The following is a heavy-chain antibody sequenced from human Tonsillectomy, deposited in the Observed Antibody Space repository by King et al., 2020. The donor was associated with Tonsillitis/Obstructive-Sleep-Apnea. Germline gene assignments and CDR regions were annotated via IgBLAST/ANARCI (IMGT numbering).Heavy chain of an antibody. V-gene: IGHV3-53*01. Sequence: VQLVESGGGLIQPGGSLRLSCAASGFTVSSNYMSWVRQAPGKGLEWVAVIYSGGSTYYADSLKGRFTISRDTSKKTLYVPINSLRAEDTAVYYCARGYSSSQPYYYYMDVWGKGTTVTVSS. J-gene: IGHJ6*03. D-gene: IGHD6-6*01. CDR1: GFTVSSNY. CDR3: ARGYSSSQPYYYYMDV. CDR2: IYSGGST.